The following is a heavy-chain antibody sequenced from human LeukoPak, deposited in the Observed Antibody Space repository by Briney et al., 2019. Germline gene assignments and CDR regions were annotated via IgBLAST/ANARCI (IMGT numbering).Heavy chain of an antibody. D-gene: IGHD6-19*01. CDR2: ISGSGGST. Sequence: GGSLRLSRAASGFPFSSYAMSWVRQAPGKGLEWVSAISGSGGSTYYADSVKGRFTISRDNSKNTLYLQMNSLRAEDTAVYYCAKGSQQWVSSNDYWGQGTLVTVSS. CDR3: AKGSQQWVSSNDY. J-gene: IGHJ4*02. CDR1: GFPFSSYA. V-gene: IGHV3-23*01.